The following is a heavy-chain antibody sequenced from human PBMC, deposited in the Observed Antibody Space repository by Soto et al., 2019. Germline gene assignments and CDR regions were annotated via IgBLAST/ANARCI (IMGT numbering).Heavy chain of an antibody. CDR2: IYYSGST. Sequence: SETLSLTCTVSGGSISSSSYYWGWIRQPPGKGLEWIGSIYYSGSTYYNPSLKSRVTISVDTSKNPFSLKLSSVTAADTAVYYCARPIQYGAAAGTIWFDPWGQGTLVTVSS. CDR1: GGSISSSSYY. V-gene: IGHV4-39*01. J-gene: IGHJ5*02. CDR3: ARPIQYGAAAGTIWFDP. D-gene: IGHD6-13*01.